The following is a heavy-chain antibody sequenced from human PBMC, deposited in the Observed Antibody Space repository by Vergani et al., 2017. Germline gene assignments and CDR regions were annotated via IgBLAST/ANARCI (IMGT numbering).Heavy chain of an antibody. D-gene: IGHD3-9*01. V-gene: IGHV3-30*02. CDR1: GFTFSSYG. CDR3: AKDQRGDILTGYYKAPGPYYYYYYGMDV. Sequence: QVQLVESGGGVVQPGGSLRLSCAASGFTFSSYGMHWVRQAPGKGLEWVAFIRYDGSNKYYADSVKGRFTISRDNSKNTLYLQMNSLRAEDTAVYYCAKDQRGDILTGYYKAPGPYYYYYYGMDVWGQGTTVIVSS. CDR2: IRYDGSNK. J-gene: IGHJ6*02.